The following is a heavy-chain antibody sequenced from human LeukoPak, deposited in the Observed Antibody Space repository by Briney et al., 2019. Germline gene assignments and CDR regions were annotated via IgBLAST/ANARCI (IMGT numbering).Heavy chain of an antibody. CDR2: IIPIFGTA. CDR1: GGTFSSYA. CDR3: ARINENDAFDI. Sequence: ASVKVSCKASGGTFSSYAISLVRQAPGQGLEWMGGIIPIFGTANYAQKFQGRVTITADESTSTAYMELSSLRSEDTAVYYCARINENDAFDIWGQGTMVTVSS. J-gene: IGHJ3*02. V-gene: IGHV1-69*01.